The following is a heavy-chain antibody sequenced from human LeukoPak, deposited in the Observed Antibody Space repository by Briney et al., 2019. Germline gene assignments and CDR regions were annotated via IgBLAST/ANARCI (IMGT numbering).Heavy chain of an antibody. D-gene: IGHD6-19*01. Sequence: GRSLRLSCAASGFAFSVYAMSWLRQPPGKGLEWVSTINANSISTSYAAPVRGRFTISRDNSKNALYLQLNTLRAGDTATYYCAKPISGGLAVTADWFHPWGQGTLVVVSS. J-gene: IGHJ5*01. CDR3: AKPISGGLAVTADWFHP. CDR2: INANSIST. CDR1: GFAFSVYA. V-gene: IGHV3-23*01.